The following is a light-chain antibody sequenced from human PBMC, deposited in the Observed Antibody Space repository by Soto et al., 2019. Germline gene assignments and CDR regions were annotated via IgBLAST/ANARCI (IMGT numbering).Light chain of an antibody. V-gene: IGKV3-15*01. J-gene: IGKJ1*01. CDR2: GAS. Sequence: ESVLTQSPGILSLSPGERATLSCRASQSVSSNLAWYQQKPGQAPRFLIYGASTRATGIPARFSGSGSGTEFTLTISSLQPDDFATYYCQHYNSYSEAFGQGTKVDIK. CDR3: QHYNSYSEA. CDR1: QSVSSN.